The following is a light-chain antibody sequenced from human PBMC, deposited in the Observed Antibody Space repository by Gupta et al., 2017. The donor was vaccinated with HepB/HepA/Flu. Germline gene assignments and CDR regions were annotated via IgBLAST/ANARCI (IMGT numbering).Light chain of an antibody. V-gene: IGLV1-44*01. CDR1: SSNIGSNN. J-gene: IGLJ3*02. CDR3: AAWDDSLNGWV. CDR2: SNN. Sequence: QSVLTQPPSASGTPGQRVTISCSGSSSNIGSNNVNWYQQFPGTAPNLLIHSNNHRPSGVPDRFSGSKSGTSASLAISGLQSEDEADYYCAAWDDSLNGWVFGGGTKFTVL.